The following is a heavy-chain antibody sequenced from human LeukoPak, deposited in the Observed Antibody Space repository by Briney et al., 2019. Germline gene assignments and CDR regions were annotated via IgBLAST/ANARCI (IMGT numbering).Heavy chain of an antibody. CDR2: ISSSSSYI. Sequence: GGSLRLSCGASGFTFSSYSMNWVRQAPGKGLEWVSSISSSSSYIYYADSVKGRFTISRDNAKNSLYLQMNSLRAEDTAVYYCARRYSNSWPYNWFDPWGQGTLVTVSS. V-gene: IGHV3-21*01. J-gene: IGHJ5*02. CDR1: GFTFSSYS. CDR3: ARRYSNSWPYNWFDP. D-gene: IGHD6-13*01.